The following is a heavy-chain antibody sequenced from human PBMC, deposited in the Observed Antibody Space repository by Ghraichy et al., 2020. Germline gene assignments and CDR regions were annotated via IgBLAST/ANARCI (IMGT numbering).Heavy chain of an antibody. CDR3: VRDNFYYFDF. V-gene: IGHV3-48*01. J-gene: IGHJ4*02. CDR1: GFTFNTYA. CDR2: ISARGTTV. D-gene: IGHD1-20*01. Sequence: LTCAASGFTFNTYAMDWVRQAPGKGLEWISYISARGTTVYYADSVKGRFTISRDSARNSLFLQMDSLGAEDTAVYYCVRDNFYYFDFWGQGALVTVSS.